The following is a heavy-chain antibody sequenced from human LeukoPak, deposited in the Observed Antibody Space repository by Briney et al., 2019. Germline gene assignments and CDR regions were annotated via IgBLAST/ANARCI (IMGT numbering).Heavy chain of an antibody. CDR3: AKPSGSGVDY. CDR1: GFTFRNYV. V-gene: IGHV3-30*02. J-gene: IGHJ4*02. Sequence: PGGSLRLSCEASGFTFRNYVIHWVRQAPGKGLEWVAFIRSDGYHTYYADSVKGRFTITRDNFKNTVYLQMNSLRLEDMAVYYCAKPSGSGVDYWGRGTRVTVSS. CDR2: IRSDGYHT. D-gene: IGHD1-26*01.